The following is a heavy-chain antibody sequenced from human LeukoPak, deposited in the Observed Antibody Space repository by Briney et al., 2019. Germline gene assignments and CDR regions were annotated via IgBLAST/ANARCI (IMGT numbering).Heavy chain of an antibody. CDR3: ARQHYQLLISEFDY. V-gene: IGHV4-39*01. D-gene: IGHD2-2*01. Sequence: SRVTISVDTSRNQFSLKLRSVTAADTAMYYCARQHYQLLISEFDYWGQGTLVTVSS. J-gene: IGHJ4*02.